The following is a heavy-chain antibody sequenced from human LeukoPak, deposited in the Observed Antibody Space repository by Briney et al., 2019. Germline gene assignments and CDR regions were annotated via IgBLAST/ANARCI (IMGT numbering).Heavy chain of an antibody. CDR3: AREPTTVSPPG. J-gene: IGHJ4*02. CDR1: GGSISSYY. V-gene: IGHV3-21*01. D-gene: IGHD4-11*01. Sequence: PSETLSLTCTVSGGSISSYYWSWIRQAPGKGLEWVSSISSSGAYIFYADSVKGRFTISRDNAKNSLYLQMNSLRAEDTAVYYCAREPTTVSPPGWGQGTLVTVSS. CDR2: ISSSGAYI.